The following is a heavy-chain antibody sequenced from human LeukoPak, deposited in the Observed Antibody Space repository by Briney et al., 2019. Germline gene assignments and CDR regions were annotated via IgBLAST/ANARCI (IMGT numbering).Heavy chain of an antibody. Sequence: ETLSLTCAVSGGAISNSNWWSWVRQAPGKGLEWVSAISGSGGTTVYSDSVKGRFTVSRDNSRNTLYLQMNSLRAEDTAVYYCAKAIVGSSYRYYDYWGQGSLVTVSS. J-gene: IGHJ4*02. CDR3: AKAIVGSSYRYYDY. CDR2: ISGSGGTT. D-gene: IGHD2-2*01. V-gene: IGHV3-23*01. CDR1: GGAISNSN.